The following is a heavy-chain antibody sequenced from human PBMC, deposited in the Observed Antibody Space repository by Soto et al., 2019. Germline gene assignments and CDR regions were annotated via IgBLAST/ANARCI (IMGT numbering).Heavy chain of an antibody. CDR2: IYYTGST. D-gene: IGHD6-13*01. J-gene: IGHJ3*01. CDR3: ARPTAAPFSFEV. Sequence: QLQLQESGPGLVKASETLSLTCTVSGGSISSSTYYWGWIRQPPGKGLEWIGSIYYTGSTFHNPSLTSRFTMSVDTSKNHISLKLSSVTAADTAVYYCARPTAAPFSFEVWGQGAMVTIFS. V-gene: IGHV4-39*02. CDR1: GGSISSSTYY.